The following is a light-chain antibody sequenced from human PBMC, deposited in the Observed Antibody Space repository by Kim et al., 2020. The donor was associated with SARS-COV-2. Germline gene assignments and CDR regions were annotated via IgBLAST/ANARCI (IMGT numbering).Light chain of an antibody. CDR3: QSYDSSLRGSV. Sequence: VTISCAGSSSNIGAGYDVHWYQQLRGTAPKLLIYGNSNRPSGVPDRFTGSKSGTSASLAITGLQADNEADYSCQSYDSSLRGSVFGGGTQLTVL. V-gene: IGLV1-40*01. CDR1: SSNIGAGYD. CDR2: GNS. J-gene: IGLJ2*01.